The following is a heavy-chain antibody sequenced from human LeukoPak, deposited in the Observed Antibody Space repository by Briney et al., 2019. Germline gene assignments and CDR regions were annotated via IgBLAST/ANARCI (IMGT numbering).Heavy chain of an antibody. Sequence: PGGSLRLSCAASGFTFSSYGMHWVRQAPGKGLEWVAVISYDGSNKYYADSVKGRFTISRDNSKNTLYLQMNSLRAEDTAVYYCAKSPYSGSYYLTPGYWGQGTLVTVSS. CDR1: GFTFSSYG. D-gene: IGHD1-26*01. CDR3: AKSPYSGSYYLTPGY. J-gene: IGHJ4*02. V-gene: IGHV3-30*18. CDR2: ISYDGSNK.